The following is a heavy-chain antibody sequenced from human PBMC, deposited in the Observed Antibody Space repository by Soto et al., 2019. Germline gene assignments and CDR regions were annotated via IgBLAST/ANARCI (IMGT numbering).Heavy chain of an antibody. V-gene: IGHV2-5*02. CDR3: APLTTSRFFDY. Sequence: QITLKESGPTLVKPTQTLTLTCTFSGFSLSTSGVGVGWIRQPPGKALEWLALIYWDDDERYSPSLKSRLSTTKDTSKNQVVLTMTNMDPGDTATFYVAPLTTSRFFDYGGRETLVTVSS. CDR1: GFSLSTSGVG. D-gene: IGHD4-4*01. J-gene: IGHJ4*02. CDR2: IYWDDDE.